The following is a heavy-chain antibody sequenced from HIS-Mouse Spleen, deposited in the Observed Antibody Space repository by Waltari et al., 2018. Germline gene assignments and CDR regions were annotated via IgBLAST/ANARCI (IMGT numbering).Heavy chain of an antibody. Sequence: QVQLVQSGAEVKKPGASVKVSCKVSGYTLTELSMHWVRQAPGKGLEWMGGFDPEDGEPIYAQKFQGRVTRTEDTSTDTAYMELSSLRSEDTAVYYGATLGGGDAFDIGGQGTMVTVSS. CDR2: FDPEDGEP. CDR1: GYTLTELS. V-gene: IGHV1-24*01. J-gene: IGHJ3*02. CDR3: ATLGGGDAFDI. D-gene: IGHD3-16*01.